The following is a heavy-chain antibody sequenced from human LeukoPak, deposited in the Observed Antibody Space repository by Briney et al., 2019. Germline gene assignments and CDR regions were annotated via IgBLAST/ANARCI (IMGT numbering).Heavy chain of an antibody. D-gene: IGHD3-10*01. CDR1: GFTFSTYW. J-gene: IGHJ4*02. Sequence: PGGSLRLSCAASGFTFSTYWMTWVRQAPGKGLEWVANIKEDGSEKYYVDSVKGRFTISRDNAKNSLFLQLNSLRAEDTAVYYCASRRILGDYYGSGNTEHLDYWGQGTLVTVSS. CDR2: IKEDGSEK. CDR3: ASRRILGDYYGSGNTEHLDY. V-gene: IGHV3-7*01.